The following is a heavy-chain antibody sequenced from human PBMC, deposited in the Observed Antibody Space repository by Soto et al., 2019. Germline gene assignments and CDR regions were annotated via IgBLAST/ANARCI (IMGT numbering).Heavy chain of an antibody. J-gene: IGHJ6*02. CDR2: IIPICGTA. CDR1: GGTVSSYA. V-gene: IGHV1-69*12. Sequence: QVQLVQSGAEVKKPGSSVKVSCKASGGTVSSYAISWVRQAPGQGLEWMGGIIPICGTADYAQKFQGRVTITADESTSTADMELSSLRSEDTAVYYCARSGARPGDYYYGMDVWGQGTTVTVSS. CDR3: ARSGARPGDYYYGMDV. D-gene: IGHD3-10*01.